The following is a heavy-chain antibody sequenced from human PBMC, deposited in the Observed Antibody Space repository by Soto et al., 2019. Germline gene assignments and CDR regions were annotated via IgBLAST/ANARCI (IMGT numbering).Heavy chain of an antibody. Sequence: GGSLRLSCAASGFTFSNYAMTWVRQAPGKGLEWVSSISGSGGSTDYADSVKGRFTISRDNSKNTLFLQISSLRDEDTAVYYCTTDSHFTMILVRFDFWGLGTLVTVSS. CDR1: GFTFSNYA. D-gene: IGHD3-22*01. CDR2: ISGSGGST. J-gene: IGHJ4*01. CDR3: TTDSHFTMILVRFDF. V-gene: IGHV3-23*01.